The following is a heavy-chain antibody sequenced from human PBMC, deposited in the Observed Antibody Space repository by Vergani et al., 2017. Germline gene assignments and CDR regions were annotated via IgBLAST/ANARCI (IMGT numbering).Heavy chain of an antibody. J-gene: IGHJ4*02. Sequence: LVESGGGLVQPGGSLRLSCAASSFSVSSHYMTWVRQAPGKGLEWVSTINIGGRTSYADSVKGRLTLTRDDSKNTLHLQMNSLRPEDTAVYYCARDPGGSGYDRGDYFDYWGQGTLVTVSS. D-gene: IGHD5-12*01. CDR2: INIGGRT. V-gene: IGHV3-66*02. CDR1: SFSVSSHY. CDR3: ARDPGGSGYDRGDYFDY.